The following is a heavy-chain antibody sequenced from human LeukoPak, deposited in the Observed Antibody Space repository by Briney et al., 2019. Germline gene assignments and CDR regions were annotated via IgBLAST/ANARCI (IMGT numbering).Heavy chain of an antibody. CDR2: INAGNGNT. V-gene: IGHV1-3*03. D-gene: IGHD6-13*01. CDR1: GYTFTSYA. CDR3: ARGGKQAAGTWSWWFDP. Sequence: GASVKVSCKASGYTFTSYAMHWVRQAPGQRLEWMGWINAGNGNTKYSQEFQGRVTITRDTSASTAYMELSSLRSEDMAVYYCARGGKQAAGTWSWWFDPWGQGTLVTVSS. J-gene: IGHJ5*02.